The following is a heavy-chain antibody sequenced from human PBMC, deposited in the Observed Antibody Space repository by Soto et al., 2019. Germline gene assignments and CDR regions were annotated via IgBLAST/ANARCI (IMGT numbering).Heavy chain of an antibody. CDR3: VRDPAVHGMDV. CDR2: LGKAGDT. Sequence: DVQLVESGGDLVQPGGSLRLSCAASGFTFSSYDMQWVRQVTGKGLEWVSSLGKAGDTYYADSVKGRFTISRENAKNSLYLQMSSLRAGDTAVYYCVRDPAVHGMDVWGQGTTVTVSS. J-gene: IGHJ6*02. D-gene: IGHD4-17*01. CDR1: GFTFSSYD. V-gene: IGHV3-13*01.